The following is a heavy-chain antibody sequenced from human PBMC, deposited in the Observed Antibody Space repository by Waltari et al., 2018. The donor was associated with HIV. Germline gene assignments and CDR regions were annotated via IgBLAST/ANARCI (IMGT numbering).Heavy chain of an antibody. V-gene: IGHV3-23*01. D-gene: IGHD1-1*01. Sequence: DVRLSQSGGGWAQPGRSVTLSCAASGFAFSHHAMGWVRQRPTGALDWVGAFYGGGAESLYADCVKGGLSVARDNARNLGHLRFTNGVVEDAALYFCGQSGFPCGVYGTTPLVHSWGPGVLVSVSS. CDR2: FYGGGAES. CDR1: GFAFSHHA. CDR3: GQSGFPCGVYGTTPLVHS. J-gene: IGHJ4*02.